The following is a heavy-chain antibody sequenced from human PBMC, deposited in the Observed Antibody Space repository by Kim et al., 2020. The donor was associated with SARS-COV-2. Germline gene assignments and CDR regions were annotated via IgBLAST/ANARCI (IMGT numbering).Heavy chain of an antibody. CDR1: GGSISSYY. CDR2: IYYSGST. CDR3: ARAMGLSSGWLYYYYGMDV. V-gene: IGHV4-59*01. Sequence: SETLSLTCTVSGGSISSYYWSWIRQPPGKGLEWIGYIYYSGSTNYNPSLKSRVTISVDTSKNQFSLKLSSVTAADTAVYYCARAMGLSSGWLYYYYGMDVWGPGTTVTVSS. D-gene: IGHD6-19*01. J-gene: IGHJ6*02.